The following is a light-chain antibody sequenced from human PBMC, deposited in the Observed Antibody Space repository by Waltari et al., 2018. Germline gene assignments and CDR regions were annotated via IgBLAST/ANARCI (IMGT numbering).Light chain of an antibody. CDR2: DAS. CDR3: QQYNNWPRT. Sequence: EIVMTQSPATLSVSPGERATLSCRASQSVGSNFAWYQHIPGQAPRLLIYDASTRATGIPARFSGRGSGTEFTLTISSLQSEDFAVYYCQQYNNWPRTFGQGTKLEIK. CDR1: QSVGSN. V-gene: IGKV3-15*01. J-gene: IGKJ2*01.